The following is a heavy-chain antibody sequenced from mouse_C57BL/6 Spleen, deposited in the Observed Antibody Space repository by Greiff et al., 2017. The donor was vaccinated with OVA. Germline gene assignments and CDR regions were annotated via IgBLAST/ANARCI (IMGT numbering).Heavy chain of an antibody. V-gene: IGHV1-80*01. CDR3: VRQPSCYAMDY. CDR1: GYAFSSYW. CDR2: IYPGVGDT. Sequence: QVQLQQSGAELVKPGASVKISCKASGYAFSSYWMNWVKQRPGKGLEWIGQIYPGVGDTNYNGKFKGKATLTADKSSSPAYMQLSSLTSEESAVYFGVRQPSCYAMDYWGQGTSVTVSS. J-gene: IGHJ4*01.